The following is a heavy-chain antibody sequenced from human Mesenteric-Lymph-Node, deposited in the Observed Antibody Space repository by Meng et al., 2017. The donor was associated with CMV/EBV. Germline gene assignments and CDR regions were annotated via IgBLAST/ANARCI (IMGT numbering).Heavy chain of an antibody. D-gene: IGHD3-10*01. Sequence: VYGGSFSGYYWSWIRQPPGKGLEWIGEINHSGSTNYNPSLKSRVTISVDTSKNQFSLKLSSVTAADTAVYYCARGRRWFGEPNFDYWGQGTLVTVSS. CDR1: GGSFSGYY. CDR2: INHSGST. V-gene: IGHV4-34*01. CDR3: ARGRRWFGEPNFDY. J-gene: IGHJ4*02.